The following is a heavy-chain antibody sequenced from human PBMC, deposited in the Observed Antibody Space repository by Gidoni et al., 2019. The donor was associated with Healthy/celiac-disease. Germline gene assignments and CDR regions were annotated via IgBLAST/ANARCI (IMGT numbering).Heavy chain of an antibody. CDR1: GGSISSGSYY. D-gene: IGHD2-2*01. CDR2: IYTSGST. V-gene: IGHV4-61*02. CDR3: ARDRYCSSTSCYRGHWFDP. Sequence: QVQLQESGPGLVKPSQTLSLTCTVSGGSISSGSYYWSWIRQPAGKGLEWIGRIYTSGSTNYNPSLKSRVTMSVDTSKNQFSLKLSSVTAADTAVYYCARDRYCSSTSCYRGHWFDPWGQGTLVTVSS. J-gene: IGHJ5*02.